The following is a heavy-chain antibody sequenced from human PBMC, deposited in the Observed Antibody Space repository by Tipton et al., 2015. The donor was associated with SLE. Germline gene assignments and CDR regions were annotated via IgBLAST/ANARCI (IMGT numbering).Heavy chain of an antibody. CDR2: ISSSSSSI. D-gene: IGHD4-17*01. CDR1: GFTFNSYS. CDR3: ARAMTTGRGAFDI. V-gene: IGHV3-48*02. J-gene: IGHJ3*02. Sequence: GSLRLSCAVSGFTFNSYSINWVRQAPGKGLEWVSYISSSSSSIYYADSVKGRFTISRDNANNSLYLQMNSLRDEDTAVYYCARAMTTGRGAFDIWGQGTMVTVSS.